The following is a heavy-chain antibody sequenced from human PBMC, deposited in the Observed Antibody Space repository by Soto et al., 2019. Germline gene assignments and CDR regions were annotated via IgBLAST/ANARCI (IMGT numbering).Heavy chain of an antibody. CDR1: GDSFSSNSAA. V-gene: IGHV6-1*01. J-gene: IGHJ6*02. Sequence: SQNLSITCALSGDSFSSNSAAWNWIRQSPSRGLEWLGRTYYRSKWYNDYAVSVKSRITINPDTSKNQFSLQLKSVTPEETAVYYCAREDSSGYKGHYYYCGMDVWAQGTWVTVSS. CDR3: AREDSSGYKGHYYYCGMDV. CDR2: TYYRSKWYN. D-gene: IGHD6-19*01.